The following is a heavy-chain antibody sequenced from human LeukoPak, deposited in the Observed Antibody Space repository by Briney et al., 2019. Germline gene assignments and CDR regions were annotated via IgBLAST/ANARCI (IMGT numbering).Heavy chain of an antibody. CDR2: ISGSGGST. CDR3: AKDDRLLQFGS. D-gene: IGHD5-24*01. V-gene: IGHV3-23*01. J-gene: IGHJ4*02. Sequence: GGSLRLSCAASGFTFSNYAMSWVRQAPGKGLEWVSAISGSGGSTYYADSVKGRFTVSRDNSKNTLYLQMKSLRVEDRAIYYCAKDDRLLQFGSWGQGTPVTVSS. CDR1: GFTFSNYA.